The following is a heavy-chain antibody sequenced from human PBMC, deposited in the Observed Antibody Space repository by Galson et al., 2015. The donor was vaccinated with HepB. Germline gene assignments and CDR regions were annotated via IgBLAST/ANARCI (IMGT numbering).Heavy chain of an antibody. Sequence: SLRLSCAASGFTFSSYWMHWVRQAPGKGLVWVSRINSDGSSTSYADSVKGRFTISRDNAKNTLYLQMNSLRAEDTAVYYCARALGWLGGMDVWGQGTTVTVSS. D-gene: IGHD6-19*01. J-gene: IGHJ6*02. V-gene: IGHV3-74*01. CDR2: INSDGSST. CDR3: ARALGWLGGMDV. CDR1: GFTFSSYW.